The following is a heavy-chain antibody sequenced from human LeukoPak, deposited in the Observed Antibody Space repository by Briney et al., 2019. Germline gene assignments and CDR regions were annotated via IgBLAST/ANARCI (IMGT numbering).Heavy chain of an antibody. V-gene: IGHV1-24*01. CDR3: ATERAEDYDSSGYYRI. Sequence: AASVKVPCKVSGYTLTELSMHWVRQAPGKGLEWMGGFDPEDGETIYAQKFQGRVTMTEDTSTDTAYMELSSLRSEDTAVYYCATERAEDYDSSGYYRIWGQGTLVTVSS. CDR2: FDPEDGET. CDR1: GYTLTELS. D-gene: IGHD3-22*01. J-gene: IGHJ4*02.